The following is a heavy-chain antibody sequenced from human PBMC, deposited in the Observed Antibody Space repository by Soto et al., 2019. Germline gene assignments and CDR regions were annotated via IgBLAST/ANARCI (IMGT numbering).Heavy chain of an antibody. CDR2: MSSSGISI. V-gene: IGHV3-11*01. CDR3: ARALHARGYFDN. D-gene: IGHD3-10*01. Sequence: GSLRLSCAASGFTFSDYYMSWIRQAPGKGLEWLAYMSSSGISIYYADSLKGRFAISRDNAKNSLYLQINSLRAEATTVYYCARALHARGYFDNWDQGTLATVSS. J-gene: IGHJ4*01. CDR1: GFTFSDYY.